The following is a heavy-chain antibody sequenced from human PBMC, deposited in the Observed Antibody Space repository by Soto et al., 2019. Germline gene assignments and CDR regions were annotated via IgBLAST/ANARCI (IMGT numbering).Heavy chain of an antibody. D-gene: IGHD3-9*01. V-gene: IGHV3-33*01. CDR1: GFTFSSYG. CDR3: ARDPDYDILTGYHYGGNWFDP. CDR2: IWYDGSNK. J-gene: IGHJ5*02. Sequence: QVQLVESGGGVVQPGRSLRLSCAASGFTFSSYGMHWVRQAPGKGLEWVAVIWYDGSNKYYADSVKGRFTISRGNSKNTLYLQMNSLRAEDTAVYYCARDPDYDILTGYHYGGNWFDPWGQGTLVTVSS.